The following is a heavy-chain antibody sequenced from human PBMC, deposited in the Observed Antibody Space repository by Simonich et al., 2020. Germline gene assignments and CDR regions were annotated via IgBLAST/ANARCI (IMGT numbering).Heavy chain of an antibody. CDR1: GGSISSSSYY. CDR2: IYSSGST. J-gene: IGHJ3*02. V-gene: IGHV4-39*01. D-gene: IGHD6-13*01. CDR3: ARHAGFAFDI. Sequence: QLQLQESGPGLVKPSETLSLTCTVSGGSISSSSYYWGWIRQPPGKGLEWIGSIYSSGSTYYNPSLKSRVTISVDTSKNQFSLKLSSVTAADTAVYDCARHAGFAFDIWGQGTMVTVAS.